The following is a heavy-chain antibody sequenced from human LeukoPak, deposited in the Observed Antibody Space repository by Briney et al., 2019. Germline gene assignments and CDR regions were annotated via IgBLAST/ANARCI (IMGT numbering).Heavy chain of an antibody. CDR1: GYTFTSYG. CDR3: ARGPGYYDSSGYYYVSEYGMDV. V-gene: IGHV1-18*01. Sequence: ASVKVSCKASGYTFTSYGISWVRQAPGQGLEWMGWISAYNGNTNYAQKFQGRVTMTRNTSISTAYMELSSLRSEDTAVYYCARGPGYYDSSGYYYVSEYGMDVWGQGTTVTVSS. D-gene: IGHD3-22*01. J-gene: IGHJ6*02. CDR2: ISAYNGNT.